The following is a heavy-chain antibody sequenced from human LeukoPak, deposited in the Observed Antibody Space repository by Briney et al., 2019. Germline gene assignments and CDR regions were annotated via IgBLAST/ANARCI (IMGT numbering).Heavy chain of an antibody. CDR2: IYYSGST. Sequence: SETLSLTCAVSGGSIYSGAYSWSWIRQPPGKGLEWIGYIYYSGSTYYNPSLKSRVTISVDTSKNQFSLKLSSVTAADTAVYYCARALYYYDSSGQVWYFDLWGRGTLVTVSS. D-gene: IGHD3-22*01. V-gene: IGHV4-30-4*07. J-gene: IGHJ2*01. CDR1: GGSIYSGAYS. CDR3: ARALYYYDSSGQVWYFDL.